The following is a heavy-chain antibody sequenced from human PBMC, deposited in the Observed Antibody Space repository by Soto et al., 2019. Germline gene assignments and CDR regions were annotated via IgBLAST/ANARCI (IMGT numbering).Heavy chain of an antibody. CDR3: AHSRPPRLLDY. CDR2: IYWDDDK. V-gene: IGHV2-5*02. Sequence: QITLKESGPTLVKPTQTLTLTCTFSGFSLSTSGVGVGWIRQPPGKALEWLALIYWDDDKRYSPSLNSRLTXTXXPSKNHVVLTMTNMDPVDTATYYCAHSRPPRLLDYWGQGTLVTVSS. CDR1: GFSLSTSGVG. J-gene: IGHJ4*02. D-gene: IGHD6-6*01.